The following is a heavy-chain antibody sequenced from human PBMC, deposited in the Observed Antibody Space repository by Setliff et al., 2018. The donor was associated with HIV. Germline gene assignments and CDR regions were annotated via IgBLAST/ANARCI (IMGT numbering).Heavy chain of an antibody. V-gene: IGHV4-34*01. D-gene: IGHD3-3*01. Sequence: SETLSLSCIASEFTFSDYYMSWIRQPPGKGLEWIGEINHSGSTNYNPSLKSRVTISVDTSKNQFSLKLSSVTAADTAVYYCAREEDYNFWSGYDWFDPWGQGTLVTVSS. CDR1: EFTFSDYY. CDR3: AREEDYNFWSGYDWFDP. CDR2: INHSGST. J-gene: IGHJ5*02.